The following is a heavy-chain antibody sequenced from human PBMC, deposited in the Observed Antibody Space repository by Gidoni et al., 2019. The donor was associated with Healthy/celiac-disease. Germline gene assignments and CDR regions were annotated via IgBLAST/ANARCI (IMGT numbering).Heavy chain of an antibody. CDR2: SSWNSGSI. Sequence: EVQLVASGGGLLQPGRSLRLSCSASGFTFDDYAMHWVRQAPGKGREGGSGSSWNSGSIGYADSVKGRVTIYGDNAKNSRYLQMNSLRAEDTALYYCAKYWGRNYLYYFDYWGQGTLVTVSS. CDR1: GFTFDDYA. CDR3: AKYWGRNYLYYFDY. V-gene: IGHV3-9*01. D-gene: IGHD4-4*01. J-gene: IGHJ4*02.